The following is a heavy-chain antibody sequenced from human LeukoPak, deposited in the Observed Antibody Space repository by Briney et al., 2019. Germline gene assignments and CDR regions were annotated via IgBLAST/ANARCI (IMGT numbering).Heavy chain of an antibody. D-gene: IGHD6-19*01. CDR1: SDSVSSKNGA. Sequence: SQTLSLTCAVSSDSVSSKNGAWTWIRQSPSRGLEWLGRTYYRAKWYNDYAESMEGRMTISQDTSKNQYSLHLNSVTPDDTAVYYCARDLGTTGWHTFDYWGQGTLVTVSS. CDR2: TYYRAKWYN. CDR3: ARDLGTTGWHTFDY. J-gene: IGHJ4*02. V-gene: IGHV6-1*01.